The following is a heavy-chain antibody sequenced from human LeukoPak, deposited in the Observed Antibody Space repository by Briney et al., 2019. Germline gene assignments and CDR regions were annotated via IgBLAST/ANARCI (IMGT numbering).Heavy chain of an antibody. CDR1: GFTFSKYW. CDR3: ARGSGHDRVYYYGMDV. D-gene: IGHD5-12*01. V-gene: IGHV3-7*03. CDR2: IKQDGSEK. Sequence: GGSLRLSCAASGFTFSKYWMTWVRQAPGKGLEWVANIKQDGSEKSYVDSVKGRYTISRDNIKNSLHLQMNSLRAEDTAVYYCARGSGHDRVYYYGMDVWGQGTTVTVSS. J-gene: IGHJ6*02.